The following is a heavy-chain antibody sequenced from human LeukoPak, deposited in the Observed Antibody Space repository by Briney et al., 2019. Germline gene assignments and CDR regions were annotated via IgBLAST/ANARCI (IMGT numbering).Heavy chain of an antibody. D-gene: IGHD3-10*01. Sequence: GRSLRLSCAASRFTFSRYGMHWVRQAPGKGLEWVAVISYDGSNKYYVDSVKGRFTISRDNSKNTLYLQMNSLRAEDTAVYYCAKGLSGSPPPYWGQGTLVTVSS. CDR3: AKGLSGSPPPY. CDR1: RFTFSRYG. CDR2: ISYDGSNK. J-gene: IGHJ4*02. V-gene: IGHV3-30*18.